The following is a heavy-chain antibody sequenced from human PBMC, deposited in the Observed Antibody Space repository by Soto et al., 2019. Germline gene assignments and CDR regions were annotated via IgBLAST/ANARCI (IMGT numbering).Heavy chain of an antibody. V-gene: IGHV1-2*04. J-gene: IGHJ4*02. CDR1: GYTFTSYD. D-gene: IGHD3-9*01. Sequence: GASVKVSCTASGYTFTSYDINWVRQATGQGLEWMGWINPNSGGTNYAQKFQGWVTMTRDTSISTAYMELSRLRSDDTAVYYCARDRGFPNFDWGNYFDYWGQGTLVTVSS. CDR2: INPNSGGT. CDR3: ARDRGFPNFDWGNYFDY.